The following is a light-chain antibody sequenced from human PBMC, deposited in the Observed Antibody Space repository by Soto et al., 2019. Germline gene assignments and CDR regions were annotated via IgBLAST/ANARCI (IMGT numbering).Light chain of an antibody. V-gene: IGKV3-11*01. J-gene: IGKJ5*01. CDR3: QQHSNWPIT. CDR1: PSVRNY. Sequence: EIVLTQSPATLSLSPGDRATLSCRASPSVRNYLAWYQQIPGQAPRLLIYDTSNRATGIPARFSGGGSGTDFTLTISSLEPEDFAVYYCQQHSNWPITFGQGTRLEIK. CDR2: DTS.